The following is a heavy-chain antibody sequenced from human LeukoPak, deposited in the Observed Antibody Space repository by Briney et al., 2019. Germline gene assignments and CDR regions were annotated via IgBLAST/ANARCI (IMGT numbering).Heavy chain of an antibody. J-gene: IGHJ2*01. CDR1: GFTFSSYS. CDR2: IGGPGAPT. Sequence: GGSLRLSCVASGFTFSSYSLTWVRQTPEEGLAWVSIIGGPGAPTFYADSVEGRFTISRDNSKNTVYLQMNSLRAEDTALYFCARGATRATRHFDLWGRGTLVTVSS. V-gene: IGHV3-23*01. D-gene: IGHD2-15*01. CDR3: ARGATRATRHFDL.